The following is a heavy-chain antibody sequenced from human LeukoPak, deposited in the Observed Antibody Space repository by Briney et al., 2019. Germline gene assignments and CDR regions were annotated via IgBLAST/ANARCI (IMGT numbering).Heavy chain of an antibody. J-gene: IGHJ3*02. Sequence: SETLALPCTVAGGSLGLFYWVWIRQPAGTALEWFGRLYNGGDTNYSPSLRSRVTMPVDTSKNQFSLKLKSVTAADTAVYYCARGVEASGVGFYAFDIWGQGTMVTVSS. CDR3: ARGVEASGVGFYAFDI. CDR2: LYNGGDT. D-gene: IGHD6-13*01. CDR1: GGSLGLFY. V-gene: IGHV4-4*07.